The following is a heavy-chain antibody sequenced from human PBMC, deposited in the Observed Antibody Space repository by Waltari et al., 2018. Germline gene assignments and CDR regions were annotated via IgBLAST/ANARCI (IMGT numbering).Heavy chain of an antibody. V-gene: IGHV4-38-2*02. D-gene: IGHD1-20*01. J-gene: IGHJ4*02. CDR3: ARDAPAPRITGATSVDY. CDR2: IYHSGST. CDR1: GYSISSGYY. Sequence: QVQLQESGPGLVKPSETLSLTCAVSGYSISSGYYWGWIRQPPGKGLEWIGSIYHSGSTCYNPALKSRVTISVDTSKTQFSLKLSSVTAADTAVYYCARDAPAPRITGATSVDYWGQGTLVTVSS.